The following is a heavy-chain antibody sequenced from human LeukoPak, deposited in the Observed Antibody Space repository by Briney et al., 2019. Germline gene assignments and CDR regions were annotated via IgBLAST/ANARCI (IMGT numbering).Heavy chain of an antibody. CDR3: ARDEIAVAGLDY. V-gene: IGHV1-2*02. CDR2: INPNSGGT. D-gene: IGHD6-19*01. CDR1: GYTFTGYY. J-gene: IGHJ4*02. Sequence: GASVKVSCKASGYTFTGYYMHWVRQAPGQGLEWMGWINPNSGGTNYAQKFQGRVTMARDTSISTAYMELSRLRSDDTAVYYCARDEIAVAGLDYWGQGTLVTVSS.